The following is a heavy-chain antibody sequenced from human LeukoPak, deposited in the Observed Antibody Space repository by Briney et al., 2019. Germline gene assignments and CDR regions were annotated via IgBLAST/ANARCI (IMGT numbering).Heavy chain of an antibody. CDR2: ISSSSSYI. D-gene: IGHD2-2*01. Sequence: GGSLRLSCAASGFTFSTYRMNWVRQVPGKGLEWVSSISSSSSYIYYADSVKGRFTISRDNAKNSLYLQMNSLRAEDTAVYYCARVDCSSTSCSDYFDYWGQGTLVTVSS. J-gene: IGHJ4*02. V-gene: IGHV3-21*01. CDR3: ARVDCSSTSCSDYFDY. CDR1: GFTFSTYR.